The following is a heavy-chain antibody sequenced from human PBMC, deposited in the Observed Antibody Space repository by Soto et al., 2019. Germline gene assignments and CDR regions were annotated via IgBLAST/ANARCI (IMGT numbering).Heavy chain of an antibody. CDR1: GGTFSSYT. CDR3: ARDTPQPTDIVVVEAGWFDP. Sequence: GASVKVSCKASGGTFSSYTISWVRQAPGQGLEWMGRIIPILGIANYAQKFQGRVTITADKSTSTAYMELSSLRSEDTAVYYCARDTPQPTDIVVVEAGWFDPWGQGTLVTVSS. V-gene: IGHV1-69*04. D-gene: IGHD2-15*01. CDR2: IIPILGIA. J-gene: IGHJ5*02.